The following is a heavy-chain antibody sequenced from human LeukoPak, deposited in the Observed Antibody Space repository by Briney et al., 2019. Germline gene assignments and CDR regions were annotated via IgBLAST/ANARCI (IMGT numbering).Heavy chain of an antibody. CDR3: ARQGRDGNVIVPAAFSFSAFDI. V-gene: IGHV4-61*08. CDR1: GGSISSGGYY. J-gene: IGHJ3*02. Sequence: SQTLSLTCTVSGGSISSGGYYWSWIRQPPGKGLEWIGYIYYSGSTNYNPSLKSRVTISVDTSKNQFSLKLSSVTAADTAVYYCARQGRDGNVIVPAAFSFSAFDIWGQGTMVTVSS. D-gene: IGHD2-2*01. CDR2: IYYSGST.